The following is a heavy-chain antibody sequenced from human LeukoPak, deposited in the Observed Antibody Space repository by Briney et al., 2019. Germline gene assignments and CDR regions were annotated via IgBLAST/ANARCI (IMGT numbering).Heavy chain of an antibody. CDR3: ARDAGHQLSRRNYYAMDV. Sequence: SETLSLTCTVSGGSISSSSYYWGWIRQSPGKGLEWIGNIYYTGSTYYNPSLKSRVTISVDTSKSQFSLKLNSVTAADTAVYYCARDAGHQLSRRNYYAMDVWGQGTTVTVSS. J-gene: IGHJ6*02. V-gene: IGHV4-39*07. D-gene: IGHD1-1*01. CDR1: GGSISSSSYY. CDR2: IYYTGST.